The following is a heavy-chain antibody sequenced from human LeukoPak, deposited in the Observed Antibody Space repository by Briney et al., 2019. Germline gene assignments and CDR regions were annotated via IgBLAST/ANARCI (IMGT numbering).Heavy chain of an antibody. V-gene: IGHV7-4-1*02. CDR3: ARDAVGASWWFDP. CDR1: GYTFTGYY. J-gene: IGHJ5*02. CDR2: INTNTGNP. Sequence: ASVKVSCKASGYTFTGYYMHWVRQAPGQGLEWMGWINTNTGNPTYAQGFTGRFVFSLDTSVSTAYLQISSLKAEDTAVYYCARDAVGASWWFDPWGQGTLVTVSS. D-gene: IGHD1-26*01.